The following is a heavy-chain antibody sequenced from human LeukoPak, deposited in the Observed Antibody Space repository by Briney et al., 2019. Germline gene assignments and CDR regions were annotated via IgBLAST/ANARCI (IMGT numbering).Heavy chain of an antibody. J-gene: IGHJ2*01. V-gene: IGHV3-23*01. CDR1: GFTFSSHG. D-gene: IGHD7-27*01. Sequence: GGSLRLSCAASGFTFSSHGMDWVRQASGMGLEWVSGVSPSGDITYYADSVKGRFAISRDNSRNTVYFQLNSLGADDTAVYYCAKDIDWGRFDVWGRGTLVTASS. CDR2: VSPSGDIT. CDR3: AKDIDWGRFDV.